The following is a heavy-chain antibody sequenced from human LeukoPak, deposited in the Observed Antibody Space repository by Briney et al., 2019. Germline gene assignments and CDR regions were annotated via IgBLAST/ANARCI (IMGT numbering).Heavy chain of an antibody. Sequence: GGSLRLSCAASGFSFGVSTMHWVRQASGKGLEWVGRIRTKANTYATAYSASVKGRFTISRDDSKNTAYLQMNSLKTEDTAVYYCTVSGIASDAFDVWGQGTMVTVSS. CDR2: IRTKANTYAT. CDR1: GFSFGVST. V-gene: IGHV3-73*01. J-gene: IGHJ3*01. D-gene: IGHD2-21*01. CDR3: TVSGIASDAFDV.